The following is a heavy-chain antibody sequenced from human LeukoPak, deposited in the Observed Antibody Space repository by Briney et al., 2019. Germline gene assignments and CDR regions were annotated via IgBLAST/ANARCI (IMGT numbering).Heavy chain of an antibody. CDR2: INRSGST. CDR1: GGSFSGYY. D-gene: IGHD2-8*01. Sequence: PSETLSLTCAVYGGSFSGYYWSWIRQPTGKGLEWIGEINRSGSTNYNPSLKSRVTISVDTSKNQFSLKLSSVTAADTAVYYCARGITPQEMVYAIGWFDPWGQGTLVTVSS. CDR3: ARGITPQEMVYAIGWFDP. J-gene: IGHJ5*02. V-gene: IGHV4-34*01.